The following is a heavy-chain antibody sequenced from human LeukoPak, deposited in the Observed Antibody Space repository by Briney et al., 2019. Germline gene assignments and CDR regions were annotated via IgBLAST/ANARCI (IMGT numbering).Heavy chain of an antibody. J-gene: IGHJ4*02. V-gene: IGHV4-39*07. D-gene: IGHD6-25*01. CDR2: IYHSGST. CDR1: GGSISSSSYY. Sequence: SETLSLTCTVSGGSISSSSYYWGWIRQPPGKGLEWIGSIYHSGSTYYNPSLKSRVTISIDTSKNHFSLRVTSVTAADTAVYYCARDKSGDTIAATDTYFDYWGQGTLVTVSS. CDR3: ARDKSGDTIAATDTYFDY.